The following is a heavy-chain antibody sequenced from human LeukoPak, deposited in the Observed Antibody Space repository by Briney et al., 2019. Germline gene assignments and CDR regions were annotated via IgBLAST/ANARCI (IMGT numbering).Heavy chain of an antibody. Sequence: SETLSLTCTVSGGSISSYYWSWIRQPPGKGLEWIGYIYYSGSTNCNPSLKSRVTISVDTSKNQFSLKLSSVTAADTAVYYCARVVGEGDYFDYWGQGTLVTVSS. CDR2: IYYSGST. CDR3: ARVVGEGDYFDY. D-gene: IGHD1-26*01. J-gene: IGHJ4*02. V-gene: IGHV4-59*01. CDR1: GGSISSYY.